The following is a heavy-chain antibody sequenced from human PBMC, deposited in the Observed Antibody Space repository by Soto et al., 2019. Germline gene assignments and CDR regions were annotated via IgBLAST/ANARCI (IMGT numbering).Heavy chain of an antibody. J-gene: IGHJ5*02. CDR2: ISGSGGST. CDR1: GFTFSSYA. V-gene: IGHV3-23*01. CDR3: AIEGGWNYARDKWFDP. D-gene: IGHD1-7*01. Sequence: EVQLLESGGGLVQPGGSLRLSCAASGFTFSSYAMSWVRQAPVKGLEWVSAISGSGGSTYYADSVKGRFTISRDNSKNTLYLQMNSLRAEDTAVYYCAIEGGWNYARDKWFDPWGQGTLVTVSS.